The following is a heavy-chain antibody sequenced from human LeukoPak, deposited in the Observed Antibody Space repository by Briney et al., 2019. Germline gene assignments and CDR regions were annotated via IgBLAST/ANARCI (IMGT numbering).Heavy chain of an antibody. CDR1: GFTFSSYS. CDR2: VSGSVSGFGSDT. J-gene: IGHJ3*02. CDR3: AKGKINHNGAFDI. V-gene: IGHV3-23*01. D-gene: IGHD2-8*01. Sequence: GGSLRLSCAASGFTFSSYSMNWVRQAPGKGLEWVSGVSGSVSGFGSDTKYADSVKGRFTISRDNSKKTLYLQMNGLSTEDTAVYYCAKGKINHNGAFDIWGQGTMVAVSS.